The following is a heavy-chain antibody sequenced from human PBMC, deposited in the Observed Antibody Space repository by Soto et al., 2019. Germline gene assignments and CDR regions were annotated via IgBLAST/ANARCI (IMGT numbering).Heavy chain of an antibody. Sequence: QVQLQESGPGLVKPSETLSLTCGVSGGSITSYYWSWIRQSPGKGLEWIGYIYYSGNTNYNPSLKSRVTISVDTSKNQFSLKLSSVTAADTAVYYCARLTWADYGGIFDPWGQGTLVTVSS. CDR3: ARLTWADYGGIFDP. D-gene: IGHD4-17*01. CDR2: IYYSGNT. V-gene: IGHV4-59*01. CDR1: GGSITSYY. J-gene: IGHJ5*02.